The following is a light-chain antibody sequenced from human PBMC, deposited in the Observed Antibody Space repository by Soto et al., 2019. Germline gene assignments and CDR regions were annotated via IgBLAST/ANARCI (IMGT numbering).Light chain of an antibody. CDR2: GAS. CDR3: QQYNNWPPIT. Sequence: ELVMTQSPATQSHSPGERATLCCXXXQSVSNDFLAWYQQKPGQAPRLLIYGASTRATGIPARFSGSGSGTEFTLTISSLQSEDFAVYYCQQYNNWPPITFGQGTRLEIK. CDR1: QSVSNDF. V-gene: IGKV3-15*01. J-gene: IGKJ5*01.